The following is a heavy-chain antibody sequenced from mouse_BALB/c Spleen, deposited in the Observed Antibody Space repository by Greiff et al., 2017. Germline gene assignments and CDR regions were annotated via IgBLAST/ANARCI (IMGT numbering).Heavy chain of an antibody. D-gene: IGHD1-2*01. Sequence: LQQPGSELVRPGASVKLSCKASGYTFTSYWMHWVKQRPGQGLEWIGNIYPGSGSTNYDEKFKSKATLTVDTSSSTAYMQLSSLTSEDSAVYYCTRSPLLRLRRNYFDYWGQGTTLTVSS. CDR3: TRSPLLRLRRNYFDY. J-gene: IGHJ2*01. V-gene: IGHV1S22*01. CDR2: IYPGSGST. CDR1: GYTFTSYW.